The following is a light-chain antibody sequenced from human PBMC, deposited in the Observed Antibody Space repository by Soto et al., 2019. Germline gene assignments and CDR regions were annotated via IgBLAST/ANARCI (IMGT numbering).Light chain of an antibody. CDR2: AAS. CDR3: QQYGSSPIT. CDR1: QSVSSY. Sequence: EIVLTQSPATLAFSPGERPTLSCRASQSVSSYLAWYQHKPGQAPRLLIYAASSRATGSPDRFSGGGSGTDFTLTISRLEPEDFAVYYCQQYGSSPITFGQGTRLEIK. V-gene: IGKV3-20*01. J-gene: IGKJ5*01.